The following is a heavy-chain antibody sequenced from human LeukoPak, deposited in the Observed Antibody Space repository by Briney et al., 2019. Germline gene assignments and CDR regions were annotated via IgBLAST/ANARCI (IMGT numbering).Heavy chain of an antibody. Sequence: GGSLRLSCTASGFTFSSYWMSWVRQAPGKGLEWVANIRQDGGLKHYVDSVKGRFTISRDNAENSLYLQMNSLRAEDTVVYYCAREIVGAIKSYFDYWGQGTLVTASS. CDR2: IRQDGGLK. V-gene: IGHV3-7*01. CDR3: AREIVGAIKSYFDY. CDR1: GFTFSSYW. J-gene: IGHJ4*02. D-gene: IGHD1-26*01.